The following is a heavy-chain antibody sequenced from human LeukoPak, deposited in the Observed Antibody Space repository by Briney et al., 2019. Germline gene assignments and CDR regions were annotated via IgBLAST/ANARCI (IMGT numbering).Heavy chain of an antibody. CDR2: INPNSGGT. V-gene: IGHV1-2*02. J-gene: IGHJ6*03. Sequence: SVKVSCKASGYTVTGYYMHWVRRSTGQGLEWMGWINPNSGGTNYAQKFQGRVTMTRDTSITTAYMELSRLTSDDTAVYYCASGYSDYADYYNYYMDVWGKGTTVTVSS. D-gene: IGHD4-11*01. CDR3: ASGYSDYADYYNYYMDV. CDR1: GYTVTGYY.